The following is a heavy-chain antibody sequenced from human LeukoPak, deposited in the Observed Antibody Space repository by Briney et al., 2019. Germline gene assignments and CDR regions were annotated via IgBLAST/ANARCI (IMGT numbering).Heavy chain of an antibody. Sequence: PSETLSLTCTVSGGSISSGGYYWSWTRQHPGKGLEWIGYIYYSGSTYYNPSLKSRVTISVDTSKNQFSLKLSSVTAADTAVYYCARDPHYGMDVWGQGTTVTVSS. CDR3: ARDPHYGMDV. V-gene: IGHV4-31*03. J-gene: IGHJ6*02. CDR2: IYYSGST. CDR1: GGSISSGGYY.